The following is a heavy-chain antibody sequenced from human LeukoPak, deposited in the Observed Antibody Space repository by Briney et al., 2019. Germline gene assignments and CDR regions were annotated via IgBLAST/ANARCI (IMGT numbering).Heavy chain of an antibody. CDR3: AKPPRGSGEDY. CDR2: ISADSATT. Sequence: GGSLRLSCAASGFNFGSYSMTWVRQAPGKGLEWVSVISADSATTFYADSVKGRFTISRDNSKNTLYLQMNSLRAEDTAVYYCAKPPRGSGEDYWGQGTLVTVSS. CDR1: GFNFGSYS. D-gene: IGHD3-10*01. V-gene: IGHV3-23*01. J-gene: IGHJ4*02.